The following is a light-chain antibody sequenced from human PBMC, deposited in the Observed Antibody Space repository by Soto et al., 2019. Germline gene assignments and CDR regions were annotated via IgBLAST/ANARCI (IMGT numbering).Light chain of an antibody. J-gene: IGKJ1*01. Sequence: DIQMTQSPSTLSASVGDRVTITCRASQSLNSRLAWYQHRPGKAPKLLIYEASSLESGVPSRFSGSGSGTEFTLTIRSLQPDDFATYYCQQYNTYSQMWTFGQGTKVEI. CDR1: QSLNSR. CDR2: EAS. CDR3: QQYNTYSQMWT. V-gene: IGKV1-5*03.